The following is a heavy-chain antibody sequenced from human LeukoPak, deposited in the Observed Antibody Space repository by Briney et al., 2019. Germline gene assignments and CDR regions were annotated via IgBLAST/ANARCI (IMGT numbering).Heavy chain of an antibody. J-gene: IGHJ4*02. CDR1: GGSITNTNY. CDR2: VNLQGST. V-gene: IGHV4-4*02. D-gene: IGHD3-22*01. CDR3: ARGYYYDSSGYSFDY. Sequence: PSGTLSLTCGVSGGSITNTNYWPWVRQPPGKGLEWIGEVNLQGSTNYNPSLKSRVTISVDTSKNQFSLKLSSVTAADTAVYYCARGYYYDSSGYSFDYWGQGTLVTVSS.